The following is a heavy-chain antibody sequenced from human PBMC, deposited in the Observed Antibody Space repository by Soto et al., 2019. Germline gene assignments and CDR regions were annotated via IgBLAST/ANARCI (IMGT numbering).Heavy chain of an antibody. J-gene: IGHJ6*02. D-gene: IGHD5-12*01. Sequence: SATRSLTCAVYGVSFSCYYWSWLRPPPGKGLEWIGEINHSGSTNYNPSLKSRVTISVDTSKNQFSLKLSSVTAADTAVYYCARVTWGYSGYDRSDYYYYYGMDVWGQGTTVNVS. CDR2: INHSGST. CDR1: GVSFSCYY. CDR3: ARVTWGYSGYDRSDYYYYYGMDV. V-gene: IGHV4-34*01.